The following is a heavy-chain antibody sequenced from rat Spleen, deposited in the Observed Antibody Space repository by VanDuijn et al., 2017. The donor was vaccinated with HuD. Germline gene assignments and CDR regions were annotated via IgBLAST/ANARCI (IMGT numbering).Heavy chain of an antibody. CDR2: ITNTGRNT. Sequence: EVQLMESGGGLVQPGRSLKLSCVASGFTFNNYWMTWIRQAPGKGLEWVASITNTGRNTYYPDSVKGRFTISRDNAKSTLYLQMNSLRSEDTATYYCARPGNYYVMDAWGQGASVTVSS. V-gene: IGHV5-31*01. CDR1: GFTFNNYW. J-gene: IGHJ4*01. CDR3: ARPGNYYVMDA. D-gene: IGHD1-4*01.